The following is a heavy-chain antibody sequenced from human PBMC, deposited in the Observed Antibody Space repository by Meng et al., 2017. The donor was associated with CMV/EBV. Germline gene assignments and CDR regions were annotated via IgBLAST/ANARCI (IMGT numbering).Heavy chain of an antibody. CDR3: AREGALAYFDY. CDR1: GGTFSSIA. V-gene: IGHV1-69*12. D-gene: IGHD5-12*01. J-gene: IGHJ4*02. Sequence: QVTSVQAGAEVKTPGSSVTVSGKASGGTFSSIAISWVRQAPGQGLEWMRGIIPIFGTANYAQKFQGRVTITADESTSTAYMELSSLRSEDTAVYYCAREGALAYFDYWGQGTLVTVSS. CDR2: IIPIFGTA.